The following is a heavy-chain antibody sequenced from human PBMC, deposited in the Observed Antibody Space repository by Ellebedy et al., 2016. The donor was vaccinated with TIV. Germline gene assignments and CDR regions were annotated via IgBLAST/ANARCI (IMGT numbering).Heavy chain of an antibody. D-gene: IGHD1-1*01. CDR2: IDPSGDNA. J-gene: IGHJ4*02. Sequence: ASVKVSCKASGYTFTGYYMHWVRQAPGQGLEWMGIIDPSGDNANYTQKFQGRVTMTRDTSTSTVYMELSSLRSDDTALYYCVRANDQDFDSWGQGTLVTVSS. CDR1: GYTFTGYY. V-gene: IGHV1-46*01. CDR3: VRANDQDFDS.